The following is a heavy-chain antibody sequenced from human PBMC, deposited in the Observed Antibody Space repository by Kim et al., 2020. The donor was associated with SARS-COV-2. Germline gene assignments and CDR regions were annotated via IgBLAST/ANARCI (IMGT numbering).Heavy chain of an antibody. V-gene: IGHV5-51*01. CDR2: IYPGDSDT. J-gene: IGHJ3*02. CDR1: GYSFTSYW. Sequence: GESLKISCKGSGYSFTSYWIGWVRQMPGKGLEWMGIIYPGDSDTRYSPSFQGQVTISADKSISTAYLQWSSLKASDTAMYYCARLDYYDSSGYYGSREDAFDIWGQGTMVTVSS. CDR3: ARLDYYDSSGYYGSREDAFDI. D-gene: IGHD3-22*01.